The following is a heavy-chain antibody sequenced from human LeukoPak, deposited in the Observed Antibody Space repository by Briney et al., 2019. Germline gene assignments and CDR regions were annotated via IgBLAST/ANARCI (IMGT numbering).Heavy chain of an antibody. CDR3: ARGRVGATTMPDWYFDL. CDR1: GGSFSGYY. CDR2: INHSAST. J-gene: IGHJ2*01. Sequence: SETLSLTCAIYGGSFSGYYWSWIRQPPGKGLEWIGEINHSASTNYNPSLKSRVTISVDTSKNQFSLKLSSVTAADTAVYYCARGRVGATTMPDWYFDLWGRGTLVNVSS. D-gene: IGHD1-26*01. V-gene: IGHV4-34*01.